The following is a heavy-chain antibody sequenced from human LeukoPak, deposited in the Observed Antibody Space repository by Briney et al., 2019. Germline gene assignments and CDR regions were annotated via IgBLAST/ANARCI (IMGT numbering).Heavy chain of an antibody. V-gene: IGHV1-69*13. CDR1: GGTFSSYA. J-gene: IGHJ3*02. CDR2: IIPIFGTA. CDR3: ANGYSYGSRRVAFDI. D-gene: IGHD5-18*01. Sequence: AASVKVSCKASGGTFSSYAISWVRQAPGQGLEWMGGIIPIFGTANYAQKFQGRVTITADESTSTAYMELSSLRSEDTAVYYCANGYSYGSRRVAFDIWGQGTMVTVSS.